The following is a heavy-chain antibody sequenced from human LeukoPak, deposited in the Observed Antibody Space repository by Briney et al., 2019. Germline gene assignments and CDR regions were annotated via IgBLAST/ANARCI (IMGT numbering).Heavy chain of an antibody. D-gene: IGHD5-12*01. V-gene: IGHV1-69*10. CDR2: ILPIVGIT. CDR1: GYTFTDNY. CDR3: ARARYSFGSYTYYYDMDV. J-gene: IGHJ6*03. Sequence: GASVKVSCKASGYTFTDNYIHWVRQAPAEGLEWMGAILPIVGITTYAQKFQARVTPTADKSTSTVYLEMSSVRAGDTATYYCARARYSFGSYTYYYDMDVWGKGTPVTVSS.